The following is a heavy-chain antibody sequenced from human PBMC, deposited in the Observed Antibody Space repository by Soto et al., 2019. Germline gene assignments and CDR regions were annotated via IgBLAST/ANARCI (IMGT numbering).Heavy chain of an antibody. J-gene: IGHJ4*02. D-gene: IGHD7-27*01. CDR3: ARKGLGMGLFDY. CDR2: ISSSGTI. CDR1: GFTFSSYS. V-gene: IGHV3-48*02. Sequence: GGSLSLSCVVSGFTFSSYSMNWVRQVPGKGLEWVSYISSSGTIYYTDSVKGRFTISRDNGKNSLYLQMNGLRDEDTAVYYCARKGLGMGLFDYWGQGTLVTVSS.